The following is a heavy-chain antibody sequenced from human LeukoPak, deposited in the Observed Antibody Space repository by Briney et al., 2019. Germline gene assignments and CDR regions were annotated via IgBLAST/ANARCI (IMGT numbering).Heavy chain of an antibody. Sequence: GGSLRLSCAASGFTFSSYWMNWVRQAPGKGLVWVSRIASDGSSTTYADSVKGRFSISRDNAKNSLYLQMNSLRAEDTAVYYCARDSARIAEDYFDYWGQGNLVTVSS. D-gene: IGHD6-13*01. CDR3: ARDSARIAEDYFDY. J-gene: IGHJ4*02. V-gene: IGHV3-74*01. CDR1: GFTFSSYW. CDR2: IASDGSST.